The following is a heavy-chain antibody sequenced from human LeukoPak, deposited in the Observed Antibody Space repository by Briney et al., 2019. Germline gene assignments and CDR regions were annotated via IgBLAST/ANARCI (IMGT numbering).Heavy chain of an antibody. J-gene: IGHJ4*02. D-gene: IGHD1-26*01. CDR3: ARDIVGADYFGY. Sequence: PSETLSLTCTVSGGSISSYFWSWIRQAPGKGLEWIGYIYYSGSTNYNPSLKSRVTISVDTSKNQFSPKLSSVTAADTAVYYCARDIVGADYFGYWGQGTLVTVSS. CDR2: IYYSGST. V-gene: IGHV4-59*01. CDR1: GGSISSYF.